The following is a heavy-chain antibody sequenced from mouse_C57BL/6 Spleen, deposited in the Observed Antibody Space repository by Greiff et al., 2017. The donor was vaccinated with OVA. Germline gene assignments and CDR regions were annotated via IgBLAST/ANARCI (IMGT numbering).Heavy chain of an antibody. CDR2: IHPNSGST. J-gene: IGHJ2*01. V-gene: IGHV1-64*01. CDR1: GYTFTSYW. Sequence: QVQLKQPGAELVKPGASVKLSCKASGYTFTSYWMHWVKQRPGQGLEWIGMIHPNSGSTNYNEKFKSKATLTVDKSSSTAYMQLSSLTSEDSAVYYGARRGDYGSSLEDYWGQGTTLTVSS. D-gene: IGHD1-1*01. CDR3: ARRGDYGSSLEDY.